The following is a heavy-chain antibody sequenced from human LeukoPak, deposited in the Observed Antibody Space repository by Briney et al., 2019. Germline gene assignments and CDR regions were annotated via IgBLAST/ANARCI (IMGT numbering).Heavy chain of an antibody. D-gene: IGHD1-26*01. J-gene: IGHJ3*02. CDR2: ISDNGGGT. CDR3: AREFKVGTTTLSFDI. CDR1: GFTFSTYA. Sequence: GGSLRLSCAASGFTFSTYAITWVRQAPGQGLEWVSAISDNGGGTYYADSAKGRFTVSRDNSKNTLYLQMNSLRAEDTAVYYCAREFKVGTTTLSFDIWGQGTMVTVSS. V-gene: IGHV3-23*01.